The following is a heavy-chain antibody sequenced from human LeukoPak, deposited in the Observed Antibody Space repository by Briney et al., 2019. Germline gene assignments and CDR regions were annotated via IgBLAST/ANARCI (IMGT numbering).Heavy chain of an antibody. CDR3: ARESGIYNRNKGAFDI. D-gene: IGHD1-14*01. Sequence: SETLSLTCTVSGGSISSYYWSWIRQPAGKGLEWIGRIYTSGSTNYNPSLKSRVTMSVDTSKNQFSLKLSSVTAADTAVYYCARESGIYNRNKGAFDIWGQGTMVTVSS. V-gene: IGHV4-4*07. CDR2: IYTSGST. CDR1: GGSISSYY. J-gene: IGHJ3*02.